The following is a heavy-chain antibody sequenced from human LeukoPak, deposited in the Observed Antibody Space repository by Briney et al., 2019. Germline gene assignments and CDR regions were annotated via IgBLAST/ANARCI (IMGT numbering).Heavy chain of an antibody. V-gene: IGHV3-23*01. CDR1: GFTFSNYA. Sequence: GGSLRLSCAASGFTFSNYAMTWVRQAPGKGLEWVPTISGGGDSTYYADSVRGWFTISRDDSKSTLYLQMNSLRAEDTAVYYCAKTPDYCTNGVCYTLHYFDYWGQGTLVTVSS. D-gene: IGHD2-8*01. J-gene: IGHJ4*02. CDR3: AKTPDYCTNGVCYTLHYFDY. CDR2: ISGGGDST.